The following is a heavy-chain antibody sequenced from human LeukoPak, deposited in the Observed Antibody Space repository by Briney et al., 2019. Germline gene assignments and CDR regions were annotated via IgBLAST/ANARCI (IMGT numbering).Heavy chain of an antibody. V-gene: IGHV3-21*04. CDR3: AKRVIAVAGTWFDP. J-gene: IGHJ5*02. D-gene: IGHD6-19*01. CDR1: GFTFNNYN. Sequence: GGSLRLSCAASGFTFNNYNMNWVRQAPGKGLEWVSSISSSSTYIYYADSVKGRFTISRDNSKNTLYLLMNSLRAEDTAVYYCAKRVIAVAGTWFDPWGQGTLVTVSS. CDR2: ISSSSTYI.